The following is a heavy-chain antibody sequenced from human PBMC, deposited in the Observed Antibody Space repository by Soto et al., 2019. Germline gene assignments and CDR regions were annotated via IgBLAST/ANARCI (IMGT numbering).Heavy chain of an antibody. Sequence: QVQLVEPGGGVVQPGRSLRLSCAASGFTFSTYAMHWVRQAPGKGLEWVAVILYDGSKKDYADSVKGRFTISRDNSKNTLYLQMNSLRAEDTAVYYCARVNIAWNDVGAMDVWGQGTTVTVSS. CDR3: ARVNIAWNDVGAMDV. J-gene: IGHJ6*02. V-gene: IGHV3-30-3*01. CDR2: ILYDGSKK. D-gene: IGHD1-1*01. CDR1: GFTFSTYA.